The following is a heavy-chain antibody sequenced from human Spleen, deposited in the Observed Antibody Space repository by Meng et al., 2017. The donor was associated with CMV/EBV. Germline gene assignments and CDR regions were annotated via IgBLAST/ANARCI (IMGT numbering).Heavy chain of an antibody. J-gene: IGHJ4*02. CDR3: AKGESGYAFSDD. CDR2: ISGSGGGT. D-gene: IGHD5-12*01. CDR1: GFAFSNYA. V-gene: IGHV3-23*01. Sequence: GGSLRLSCTASGFAFSNYAMSWVRQAPGKGLEWVSAISGSGGGTYYADSVKGRFTISRDNSKNTLYLQMNSLRVEDTAVYYCAKGESGYAFSDDWGQGTLVTVSS.